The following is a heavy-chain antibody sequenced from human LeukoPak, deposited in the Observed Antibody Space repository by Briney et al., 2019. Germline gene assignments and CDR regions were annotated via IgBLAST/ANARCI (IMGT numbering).Heavy chain of an antibody. CDR2: IYTSGST. CDR1: GGSISSYY. CDR3: ARDDVYCSSTSCYNNWFDP. D-gene: IGHD2-2*02. V-gene: IGHV4-4*07. Sequence: SETLSLTCTVSGGSISSYYWSWIRQPAGKGLEWIGRIYTSGSTNYSPSLKSRVTMSVDRSKNQFSLKLSSVTAADTAVYYCARDDVYCSSTSCYNNWFDPWGQGTLVTVSS. J-gene: IGHJ5*02.